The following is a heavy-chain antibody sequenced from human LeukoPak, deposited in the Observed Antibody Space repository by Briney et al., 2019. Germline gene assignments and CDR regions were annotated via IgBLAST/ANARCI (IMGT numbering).Heavy chain of an antibody. CDR2: IKEDGSEK. V-gene: IGHV3-7*01. CDR1: GFTFSSYT. J-gene: IGHJ5*02. D-gene: IGHD6-19*01. CDR3: ARDRAVAGLFDP. Sequence: GGSLRLSCAASGFTFSSYTMSWVRQAPGKGLEWVANIKEDGSEKDYVDSVKGRFTISRDSVKNSLYLQMNSLRAEDTAVYYCARDRAVAGLFDPWGQGTLVTVSS.